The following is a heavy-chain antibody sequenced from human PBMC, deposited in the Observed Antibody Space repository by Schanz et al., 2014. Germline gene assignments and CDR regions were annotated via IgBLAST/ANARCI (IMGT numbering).Heavy chain of an antibody. Sequence: QVQLVESGGGVVRPGRSLRLSCAASGFTFNNYGMHWVRQAPGKGLEWVAVIWYDGTDRYYADSVKGRFTISRDNSKNTLYLQMNSLRAEDTAVYYCAKGSMAARPLLPTDYYFYGTDFWGQGTLVTVSS. D-gene: IGHD6-6*01. J-gene: IGHJ6*02. CDR3: AKGSMAARPLLPTDYYFYGTDF. CDR1: GFTFNNYG. CDR2: IWYDGTDR. V-gene: IGHV3-33*06.